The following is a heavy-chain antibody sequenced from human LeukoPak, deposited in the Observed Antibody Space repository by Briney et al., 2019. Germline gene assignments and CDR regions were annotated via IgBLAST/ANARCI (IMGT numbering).Heavy chain of an antibody. V-gene: IGHV3-30-3*01. D-gene: IGHD3-22*01. CDR2: ISYDGGSK. Sequence: GGSLRLSCAASGFSFSNYAMHWVHQAPGKGLEWVAVISYDGGSKDYADSVKGRFTLSRDNSKNTLDLQMNSLRAEDTAVYYCARGGSYYDSSGYCFDYWGQGTLVTVSS. CDR3: ARGGSYYDSSGYCFDY. CDR1: GFSFSNYA. J-gene: IGHJ4*02.